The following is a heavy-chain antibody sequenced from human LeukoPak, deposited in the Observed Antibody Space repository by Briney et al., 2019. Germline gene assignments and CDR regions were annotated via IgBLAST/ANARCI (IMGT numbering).Heavy chain of an antibody. CDR1: GFSFSNHW. V-gene: IGHV3-7*03. J-gene: IGHJ4*02. Sequence: HPGGSLRLSGAASGFSFSNHWMTWVRQAPGKGREGVANIKEGGSEKDYVDSVKGRFTISRDNAKTSPYLQMNSLRAEDTAVYYCARSLGDYDYVWGSYLGEPPLDYWGQGTLVTVSS. D-gene: IGHD3-16*02. CDR3: ARSLGDYDYVWGSYLGEPPLDY. CDR2: IKEGGSEK.